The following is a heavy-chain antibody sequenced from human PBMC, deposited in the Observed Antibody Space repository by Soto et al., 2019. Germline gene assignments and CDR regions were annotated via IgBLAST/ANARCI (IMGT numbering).Heavy chain of an antibody. Sequence: GGSLRLSCAASGFTFSNAWINWVRQAPGKGLEWVGRIKSKTDGGTTDYAEPVKGRFAISRDDSNNMVYLQMNSLRAEDTAVYYCAKVPITIRIGMDVWGQGTSVTV. CDR1: GFTFSNAW. J-gene: IGHJ6*02. V-gene: IGHV3-15*07. CDR3: AKVPITIRIGMDV. D-gene: IGHD3-10*01. CDR2: IKSKTDGGTT.